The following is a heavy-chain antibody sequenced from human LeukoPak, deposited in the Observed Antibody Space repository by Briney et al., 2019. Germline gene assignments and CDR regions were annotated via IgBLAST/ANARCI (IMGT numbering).Heavy chain of an antibody. CDR1: GGSFSDYF. D-gene: IGHD3-3*01. CDR2: INHSGST. Sequence: SETLSLTCAVYGGSFSDYFWNWIRQPPGKGLEWIGEINHSGSTNYNPSLKSRVTISVDTSKNQFSLKLSSVTAADTAVYYCARHARIFWSGYYTSWGQGTLVTVSS. J-gene: IGHJ4*02. V-gene: IGHV4-34*01. CDR3: ARHARIFWSGYYTS.